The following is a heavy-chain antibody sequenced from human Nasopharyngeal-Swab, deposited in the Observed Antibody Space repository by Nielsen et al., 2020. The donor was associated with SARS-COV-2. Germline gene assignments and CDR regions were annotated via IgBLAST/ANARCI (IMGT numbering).Heavy chain of an antibody. CDR3: ARAGGYSYGYWMRWFDP. V-gene: IGHV4-30-4*07. Sequence: SETLSLTCAVSGGSISSGGYSWSWIRQPPGKGLEWIGYIYYSGSTYYNPSLKSRVTISVDTSKNQFSLKLSSVTAADTAVYYCARAGGYSYGYWMRWFDPWGQGTLVTVSS. CDR2: IYYSGST. CDR1: GGSISSGGYS. J-gene: IGHJ5*02. D-gene: IGHD5-18*01.